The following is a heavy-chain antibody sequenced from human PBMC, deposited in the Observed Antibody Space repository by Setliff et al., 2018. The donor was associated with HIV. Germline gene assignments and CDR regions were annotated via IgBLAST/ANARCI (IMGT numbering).Heavy chain of an antibody. D-gene: IGHD3-10*01. V-gene: IGHV4-34*01. Sequence: PSETLSLTCGVSGGSFSGHSWSWIRQSPGKGLEWIGEVNHSGSSNLNPSFERRVTISGVPSKNQFSLRVSSVTAADTAIYYCARGRDSVLTPFDYWGQGTLVTVSS. CDR1: GGSFSGHS. J-gene: IGHJ4*02. CDR2: VNHSGSS. CDR3: ARGRDSVLTPFDY.